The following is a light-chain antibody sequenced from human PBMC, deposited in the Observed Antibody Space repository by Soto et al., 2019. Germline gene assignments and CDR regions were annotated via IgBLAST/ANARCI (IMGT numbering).Light chain of an antibody. CDR1: SSDVGGYNY. V-gene: IGLV2-14*01. CDR3: SSYTSSVYV. J-gene: IGLJ1*01. CDR2: EVS. Sequence: QSVLTQPASVSGSPGQSITISCTGTSSDVGGYNYVSWYQQHPGKAPKLMIYEVSNRPSGVSNRFSGSKSGNTASLTISGLQAEDEADYYCSSYTSSVYVFXTGTKVTV.